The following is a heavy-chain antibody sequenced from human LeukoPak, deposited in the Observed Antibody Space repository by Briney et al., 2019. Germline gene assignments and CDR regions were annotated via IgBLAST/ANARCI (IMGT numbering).Heavy chain of an antibody. Sequence: PGGSLRLSCAASGFTFSSYAMSWVRQAPGKGLEWVSSISGSAASAYYADSVKGRFTISRDNSKNTLYLQMNSLRADDTAVYYCAKGGRITGTLDFWGQGTLVPVSS. CDR2: ISGSAASA. CDR1: GFTFSSYA. V-gene: IGHV3-23*01. J-gene: IGHJ4*02. D-gene: IGHD1-7*01. CDR3: AKGGRITGTLDF.